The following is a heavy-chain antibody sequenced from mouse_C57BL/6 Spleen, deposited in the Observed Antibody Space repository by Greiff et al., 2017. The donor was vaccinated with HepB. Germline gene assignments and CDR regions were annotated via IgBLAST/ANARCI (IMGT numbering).Heavy chain of an antibody. D-gene: IGHD1-1*01. CDR3: ARGTTVVFDY. J-gene: IGHJ2*01. Sequence: VQLQQSGPELVKPGASVKISCKASGYAFSSSWMNWVKQRPGKGLEWIGRIYPGDGDTNYNGKFKGKATLTAYKSSSTAYMQLSSLTSEDSAVYFCARGTTVVFDYWGQGTTLTVSS. V-gene: IGHV1-82*01. CDR1: GYAFSSSW. CDR2: IYPGDGDT.